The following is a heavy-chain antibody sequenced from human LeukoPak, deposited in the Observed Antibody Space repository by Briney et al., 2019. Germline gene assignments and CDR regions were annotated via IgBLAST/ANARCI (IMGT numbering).Heavy chain of an antibody. D-gene: IGHD1-26*01. V-gene: IGHV1-2*02. J-gene: IGHJ4*02. Sequence: ASVKVSCKASGYTFNGYHMHWVRQAPGQGLEWMGWINPNSGGTKYTQTFQGRVTMTRDTSISTAYMELSNLRSDDTAVYYCAPMGGANGFDYWGQGTLVTVSS. CDR3: APMGGANGFDY. CDR1: GYTFNGYH. CDR2: INPNSGGT.